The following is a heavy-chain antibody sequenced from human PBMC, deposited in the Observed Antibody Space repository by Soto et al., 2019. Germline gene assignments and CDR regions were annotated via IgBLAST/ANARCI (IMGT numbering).Heavy chain of an antibody. CDR2: IIPIFGTA. J-gene: IGHJ4*02. V-gene: IGHV1-69*13. D-gene: IGHD1-1*01. CDR3: ARDRETGTTFYY. CDR1: GGTFSSYA. Sequence: SVKVSCKASGGTFSSYAISWVRQAPGQGLEWMGGIIPIFGTANYAQKFQGRVTITADESTSTAYMELSSLRSEDTAVYYCARDRETGTTFYYWGQGTLVTVSS.